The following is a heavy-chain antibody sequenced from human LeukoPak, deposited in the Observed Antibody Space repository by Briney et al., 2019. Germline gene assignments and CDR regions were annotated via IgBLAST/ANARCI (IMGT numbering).Heavy chain of an antibody. D-gene: IGHD6-19*01. CDR1: GFTVSSNY. V-gene: IGHV3-53*01. Sequence: TGGSLRLSCAASGFTVSSNYMSWVRQAPGKGLEWVSVIYSGGSTYYADSVKGRFTISRDNSKNTLHLQMNSLRAEDTAVFYCARLIGWSRFDPWGQGALVTVSS. CDR2: IYSGGST. CDR3: ARLIGWSRFDP. J-gene: IGHJ5*02.